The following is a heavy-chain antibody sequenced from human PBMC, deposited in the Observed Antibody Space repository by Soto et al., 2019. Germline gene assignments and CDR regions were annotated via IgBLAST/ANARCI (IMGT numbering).Heavy chain of an antibody. J-gene: IGHJ6*02. D-gene: IGHD3-16*01. CDR1: GGTFSSYT. Sequence: QVQLVQSGAEVKKPGSSVKVSCKASGGTFSSYTISWVRQAPGQGLEWMGRIIPILGIANYAQKFQGRVTITADKSTSTAYMELSSLSSEDPAVYYCARGQPGPVGRGESPYYYYGMDVWGQGTTVTVSS. V-gene: IGHV1-69*02. CDR2: IIPILGIA. CDR3: ARGQPGPVGRGESPYYYYGMDV.